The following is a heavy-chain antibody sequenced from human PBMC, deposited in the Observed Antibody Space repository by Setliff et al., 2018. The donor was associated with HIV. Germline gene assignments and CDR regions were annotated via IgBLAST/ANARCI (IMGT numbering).Heavy chain of an antibody. D-gene: IGHD1-26*01. Sequence: PSETLSLTCTVSGGSISSGAYYWTWIRQPAGKGLDWIGHMYTTGSTNYNASLKSRVTMSVDTSKNQFSLSLRSVTAADTAFYYCARALVGVTGLYAFDIWGQGTMVTVSS. V-gene: IGHV4-61*09. CDR1: GGSISSGAYY. CDR3: ARALVGVTGLYAFDI. J-gene: IGHJ3*02. CDR2: MYTTGST.